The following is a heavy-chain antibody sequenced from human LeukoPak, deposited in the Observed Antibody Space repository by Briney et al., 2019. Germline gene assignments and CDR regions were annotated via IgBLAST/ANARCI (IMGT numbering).Heavy chain of an antibody. CDR3: AKNQYYDFWSGCYFDY. V-gene: IGHV3-9*01. J-gene: IGHJ4*02. Sequence: GRSLRLSCAASGFTFDDYAMNWVRQAPGQGLEWVSGISWNSGSIGYADSVKGRFTISRDNAKNSLYLQMNSLRAEDTALYYCAKNQYYDFWSGCYFDYWGQGTLVTVSS. CDR2: ISWNSGSI. D-gene: IGHD3-3*01. CDR1: GFTFDDYA.